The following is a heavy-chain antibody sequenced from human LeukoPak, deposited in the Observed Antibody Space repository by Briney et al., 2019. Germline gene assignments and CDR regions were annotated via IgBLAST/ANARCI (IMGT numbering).Heavy chain of an antibody. J-gene: IGHJ4*02. CDR2: IYPRDGST. CDR1: GYSFTSNY. CDR3: ARDQEAFDY. Sequence: ASVKVSCKASGYSFTSNYIHWVRQAPGQGLEWMGMIYPRDGSTSYAQKFQGRVTVTGDTSTSTVHMELSGLRSEDTAVYYCARDQEAFDYWGQGTLVTVSS. V-gene: IGHV1-46*01.